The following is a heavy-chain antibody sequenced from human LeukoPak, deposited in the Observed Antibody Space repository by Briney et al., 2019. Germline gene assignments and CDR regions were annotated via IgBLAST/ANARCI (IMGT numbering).Heavy chain of an antibody. J-gene: IGHJ4*02. CDR2: IYPRDGST. CDR1: GYSFTSNY. CDR3: ARDQEAFDY. Sequence: ASVKVSCKASGYSFTSNYIHWVRQAPGQGLEWMGMIYPRDGSTSYAQKFQGRVTVTGDTSTSTVHMELSGLRSEDTAVYYCARDQEAFDYWGQGTLVTVSS. V-gene: IGHV1-46*01.